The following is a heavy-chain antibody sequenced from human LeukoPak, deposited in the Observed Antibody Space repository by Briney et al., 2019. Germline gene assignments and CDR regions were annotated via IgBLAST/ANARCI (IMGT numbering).Heavy chain of an antibody. CDR1: GFTFSGSA. Sequence: GEFLKLSCAASGFTFSGSAMHWGRQASGKGLEWGGRIRSKANSYATAYAASVKGRFTISRDDSKNTAYLQMNSLKTEDTAVYYCTRHRSWFITMVRGGYYMDVWGKGTTVTASS. D-gene: IGHD3-10*01. CDR2: IRSKANSYAT. V-gene: IGHV3-73*01. J-gene: IGHJ6*03. CDR3: TRHRSWFITMVRGGYYMDV.